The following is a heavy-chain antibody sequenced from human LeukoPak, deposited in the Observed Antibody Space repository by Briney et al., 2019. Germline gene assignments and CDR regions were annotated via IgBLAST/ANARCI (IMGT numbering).Heavy chain of an antibody. CDR2: ISGSGGST. D-gene: IGHD3-22*01. Sequence: PGGSLRLSCAASGFTVGVNYMSWVRQAPGKGLEWVSAISGSGGSTYYADSVKGRFTISRDNSKNTLYLQMNSLRAEDTAVYYCAKARARITMIVVVIPYDYWGQGTLVTVSS. J-gene: IGHJ4*02. CDR3: AKARARITMIVVVIPYDY. V-gene: IGHV3-23*01. CDR1: GFTVGVNY.